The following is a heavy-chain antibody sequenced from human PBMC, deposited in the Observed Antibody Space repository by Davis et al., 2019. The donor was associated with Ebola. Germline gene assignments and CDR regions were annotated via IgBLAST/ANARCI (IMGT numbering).Heavy chain of an antibody. V-gene: IGHV3-21*01. CDR2: ISSSSSYI. D-gene: IGHD1-1*01. CDR3: ARGSENWNYVDY. Sequence: GESLKISCATSGFTFSTYGMHWVRQAPGKGLEWVSSISSSSSYIYYADSVKGRFTISRDIAKNSLYLQMNSLRDEDTAVYYCARGSENWNYVDYWGQGTLVTVSS. CDR1: GFTFSTYG. J-gene: IGHJ4*02.